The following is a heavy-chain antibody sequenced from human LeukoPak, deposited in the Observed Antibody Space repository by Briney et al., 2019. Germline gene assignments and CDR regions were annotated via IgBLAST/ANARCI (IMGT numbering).Heavy chain of an antibody. CDR3: AKGEDIVVVPAAMGYYYGSGSYDY. CDR1: GFTFSSYA. CDR2: ISGSGGST. V-gene: IGHV3-23*01. D-gene: IGHD2-2*01. J-gene: IGHJ4*02. Sequence: GGSLRLSCAASGFTFSSYAMSWVRQAPGKGLEWVSAISGSGGSTYYADSVKGRFTISRDNSKNTLYLQMNSLRAEDTAVYYCAKGEDIVVVPAAMGYYYGSGSYDYWGQGALVTVSS.